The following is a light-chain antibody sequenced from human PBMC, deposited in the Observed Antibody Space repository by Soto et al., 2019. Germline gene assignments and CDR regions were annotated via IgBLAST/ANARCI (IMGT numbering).Light chain of an antibody. J-gene: IGKJ5*01. Sequence: IVLTQSPATLSLSPGEDATLSCRASLCVNTFLAWYQQKPGQAPRLLIYDASNRATGIPPRFSGSGSGTDFTLTISSLEPEDFVFYYCQQRSNWGITFGQGTRLEIK. CDR1: LCVNTF. V-gene: IGKV3-11*01. CDR3: QQRSNWGIT. CDR2: DAS.